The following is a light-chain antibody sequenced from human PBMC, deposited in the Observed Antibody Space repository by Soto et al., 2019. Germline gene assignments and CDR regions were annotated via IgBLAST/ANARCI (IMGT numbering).Light chain of an antibody. V-gene: IGLV2-11*01. CDR1: ISDCGRYDY. J-gene: IGLJ1*01. Sequence: HSALTQPRSVAGCPGQSVTISCTGTISDCGRYDYVSWYQQYPGEAPKLIIYDVTERTSVVPDRFSGSKSGNTASLTISGLRAENEAAYSCCSFAGSYSYVFGSGTKVTVL. CDR2: DVT. CDR3: CSFAGSYSYV.